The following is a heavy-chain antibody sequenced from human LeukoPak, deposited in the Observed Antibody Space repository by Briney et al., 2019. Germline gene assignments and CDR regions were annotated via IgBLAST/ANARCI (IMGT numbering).Heavy chain of an antibody. CDR2: INPSNGNT. J-gene: IGHJ5*02. CDR1: GYTFTNYH. Sequence: RASVKVSCKASGYTFTNYHIHWVRQAPGQGLEWMGMINPSNGNTNYAQKFQGRITVSRDTSTSTVYMELRSLRSEDTAVYYCVRVKDVIAWGQGTLVTVSS. CDR3: VRVKDVIA. V-gene: IGHV1-46*01. D-gene: IGHD2-15*01.